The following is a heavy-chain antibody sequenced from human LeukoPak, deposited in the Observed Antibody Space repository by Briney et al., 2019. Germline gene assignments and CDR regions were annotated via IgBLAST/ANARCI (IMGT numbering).Heavy chain of an antibody. J-gene: IGHJ6*03. CDR1: GYTFTSYD. CDR3: ARSGSTPSYDFWSGYTNHYYMDV. V-gene: IGHV1-8*03. CDR2: MNPNSGNT. Sequence: WASVKVSCKASGYTFTSYDINWVRQATGQGLEWMGWMNPNSGNTGYAQKFQGRVTITRNTSISTAYMELSSLRSEDTAGYYCARSGSTPSYDFWSGYTNHYYMDVWGKGTTVTVSS. D-gene: IGHD3-3*01.